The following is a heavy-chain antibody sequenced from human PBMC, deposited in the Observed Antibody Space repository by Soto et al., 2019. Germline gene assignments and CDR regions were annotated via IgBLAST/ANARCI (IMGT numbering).Heavy chain of an antibody. CDR2: INPNSGGT. Sequence: GASVKGSCKASGYTFTGYYMHWVRQAPGQGLEWMGWINPNSGGTNYAQKFQGWVTMTRDTSISTAYMELSRLRSDDTAVYYCARLNWNHYFDYWGQGTLVAVSS. CDR3: ARLNWNHYFDY. D-gene: IGHD1-20*01. J-gene: IGHJ4*02. CDR1: GYTFTGYY. V-gene: IGHV1-2*04.